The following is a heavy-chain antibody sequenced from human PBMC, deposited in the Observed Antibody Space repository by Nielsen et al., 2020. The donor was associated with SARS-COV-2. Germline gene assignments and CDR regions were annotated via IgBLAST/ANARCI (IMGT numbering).Heavy chain of an antibody. D-gene: IGHD6-13*01. J-gene: IGHJ4*02. Sequence: GGSLRLSCAVSGFTFSKFPMHWVRQAPGKGLEWLAIISYGGDNEHYADSVKGRFTISTDLSNNTLYLQMNSLRVEDTAIYYCTKGAQLGDYWGQGTLVTVSS. CDR2: ISYGGDNE. V-gene: IGHV3-30-3*01. CDR1: GFTFSKFP. CDR3: TKGAQLGDY.